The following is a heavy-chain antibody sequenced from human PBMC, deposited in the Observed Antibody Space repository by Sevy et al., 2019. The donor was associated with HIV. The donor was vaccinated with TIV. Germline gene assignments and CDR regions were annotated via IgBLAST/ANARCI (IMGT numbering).Heavy chain of an antibody. CDR3: GGYNNLGY. D-gene: IGHD1-1*01. CDR1: GFSFSNYW. J-gene: IGHJ4*02. CDR2: IKEDGSEK. Sequence: GGSLRLSCAVSGFSFSNYWMSWVRQAPGKGLEWVANIKEDGSEKHYVDSVKGRFTISRDNTKNSLFLQMNSMRAEDTALYYCGGYNNLGYWGQGTLVTVSS. V-gene: IGHV3-7*01.